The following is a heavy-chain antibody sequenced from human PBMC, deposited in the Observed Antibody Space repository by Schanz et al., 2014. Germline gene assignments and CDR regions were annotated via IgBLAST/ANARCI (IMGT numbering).Heavy chain of an antibody. CDR1: GGSFSGYY. Sequence: QVQLQQWGAGLLKPSETLSLTCAVYGGSFSGYYWSWLRQPPGKGLEWIGFISYSGSTYYNPSLKSRVTISLDASKNQFSLALTSLTAADTAVYYCARDTTWRLDLWGRGTLVTVSS. J-gene: IGHJ2*01. D-gene: IGHD1-1*01. CDR3: ARDTTWRLDL. V-gene: IGHV4-34*11. CDR2: ISYSGST.